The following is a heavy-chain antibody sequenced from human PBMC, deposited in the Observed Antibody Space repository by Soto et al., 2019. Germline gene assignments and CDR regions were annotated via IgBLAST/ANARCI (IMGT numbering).Heavy chain of an antibody. CDR3: ARGRYGDY. CDR1: GYTFTSYG. CDR2: ISAHNGTT. V-gene: IGHV1-18*01. Sequence: QVHLVQSGAEAKKPGSSVKVSCKAAGYTFTSYGSTWVRQAHGQGREWMGWISAHNGTTDYAQKLQGRVIVTRDPSTSTAYMELSSLISVDSVGYYCARGRYGDYWGQGALVTVSS. D-gene: IGHD1-1*01. J-gene: IGHJ4*02.